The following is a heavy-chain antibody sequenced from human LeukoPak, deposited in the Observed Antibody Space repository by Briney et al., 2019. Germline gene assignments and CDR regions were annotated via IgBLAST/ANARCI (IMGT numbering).Heavy chain of an antibody. V-gene: IGHV6-1*01. Sequence: SQTLSLTCDISGDTVSSNSAAWNWIRQSPSRGLEWPGRTYYRSTWYYDYAVSVKSRLTISPDTSKNQFSLQLNSVTSDNTAVYYCARGFALDFWGQGTMVTVSS. J-gene: IGHJ3*01. CDR2: TYYRSTWYY. CDR3: ARGFALDF. CDR1: GDTVSSNSAA.